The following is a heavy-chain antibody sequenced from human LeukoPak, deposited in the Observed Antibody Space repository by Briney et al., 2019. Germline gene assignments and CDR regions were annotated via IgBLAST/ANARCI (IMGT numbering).Heavy chain of an antibody. CDR2: IYHSGTT. Sequence: SETLSLTCTVSAYSISNGFVWGWIRQPPGKGLEWIASIYHSGTTYYNPSLKSRVTMSVDTSKNQFSLRLSSVTAADPAVYYCTRLSHVAGAPKVSWFDPWGQGTLVTVSS. CDR3: TRLSHVAGAPKVSWFDP. J-gene: IGHJ5*02. D-gene: IGHD1-26*01. CDR1: AYSISNGFV. V-gene: IGHV4-38-2*02.